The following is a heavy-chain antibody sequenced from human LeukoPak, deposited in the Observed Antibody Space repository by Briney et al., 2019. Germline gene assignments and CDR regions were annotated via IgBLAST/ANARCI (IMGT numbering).Heavy chain of an antibody. CDR2: IYPGDSDT. V-gene: IGHV5-51*01. D-gene: IGHD3-22*01. Sequence: GESLKISCKCSGYSFTTYWIGWVRQMPGKGLEWMGIIYPGDSDTTYSPSFQGQVTISADKSISTAYLQWSSLKASDPAMFYCARRYYYASSGYYLDYWGQGTLVTVSS. CDR1: GYSFTTYW. CDR3: ARRYYYASSGYYLDY. J-gene: IGHJ4*02.